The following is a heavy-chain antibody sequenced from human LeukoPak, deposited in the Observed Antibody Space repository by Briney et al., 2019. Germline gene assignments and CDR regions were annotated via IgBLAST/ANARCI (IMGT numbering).Heavy chain of an antibody. J-gene: IGHJ5*02. CDR1: GYTFTNYG. V-gene: IGHV7-4-1*02. CDR3: ARSYGSGSYYRAACDP. Sequence: ASVKVSCKTSGYTFTNYGMHWVRQAPGQGLEWMGWINTNTGNPTYAQGFTGRFVFSLDTSVSTAYLQISSLKAEDTAVYYCARSYGSGSYYRAACDPWGQGTLVTVSS. CDR2: INTNTGNP. D-gene: IGHD3-10*01.